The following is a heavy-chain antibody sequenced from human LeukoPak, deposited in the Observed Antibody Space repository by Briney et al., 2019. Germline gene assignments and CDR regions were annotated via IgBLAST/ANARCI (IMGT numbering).Heavy chain of an antibody. V-gene: IGHV3-7*03. CDR1: GFTLSSYW. D-gene: IGHD1-26*01. CDR3: ARDLYRGSYSGTGY. J-gene: IGHJ4*02. Sequence: GGSLRLSCVGSGFTLSSYWMSWVRQAPGKGLEWVANIKQDGSAKYYVDSVKGRFTISRDNAKNSLYLQMNSLRAEDTALYYCARDLYRGSYSGTGYWGQGTLVTVSS. CDR2: IKQDGSAK.